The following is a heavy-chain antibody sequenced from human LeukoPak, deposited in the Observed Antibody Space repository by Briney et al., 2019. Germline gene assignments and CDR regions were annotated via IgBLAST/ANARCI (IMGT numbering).Heavy chain of an antibody. CDR3: ARRGSGGRSFDI. CDR1: GGSVSSGTYY. V-gene: IGHV4-61*01. D-gene: IGHD2-15*01. J-gene: IGHJ3*02. Sequence: SETLSLTCTVSGGSVSSGTYYWTWIRQPPGKGLEWIGYISYSGSTNYNPSLKSRVAISVDTSKSQFSLNLSSVTAADTAVYYCARRGSGGRSFDIWGQGTMVTVSS. CDR2: ISYSGST.